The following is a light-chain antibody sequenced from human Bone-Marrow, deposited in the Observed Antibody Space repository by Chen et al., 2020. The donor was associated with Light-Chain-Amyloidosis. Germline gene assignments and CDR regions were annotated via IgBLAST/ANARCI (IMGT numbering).Light chain of an antibody. J-gene: IGLJ3*02. CDR1: DIESKS. CDR2: DDS. CDR3: QVWDSGSNHWM. Sequence: SFVLTQPPSVSVTPGQTAWITGGGDDIESKSVHWYQQKPGQAPVLVVYDDSERPSGIPGRFSGLDSGNTSTVPISRVEAGDEADYCWQVWDSGSNHWMFGGGAKLSGL. V-gene: IGLV3-21*02.